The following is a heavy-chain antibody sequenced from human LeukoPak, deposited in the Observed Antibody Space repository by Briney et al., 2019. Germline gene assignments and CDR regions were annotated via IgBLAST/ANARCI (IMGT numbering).Heavy chain of an antibody. D-gene: IGHD4-23*01. Sequence: ASVKVSCKASGYTFTSYGISWVRQAPGQGLEWMGWISAYNGNTNYAQKLQGGVTMTTDTSTSTAYMELRSLRSDDTAVYYCARAHAEPTVVTPDYWGQGTLVTVSS. CDR1: GYTFTSYG. V-gene: IGHV1-18*01. J-gene: IGHJ4*02. CDR2: ISAYNGNT. CDR3: ARAHAEPTVVTPDY.